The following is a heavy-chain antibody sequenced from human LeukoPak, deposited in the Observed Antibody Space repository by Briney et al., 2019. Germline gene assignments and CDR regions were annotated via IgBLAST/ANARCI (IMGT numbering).Heavy chain of an antibody. J-gene: IGHJ3*02. D-gene: IGHD5-18*01. CDR1: GFTFNSYG. V-gene: IGHV3-30*12. Sequence: GGSLRLSCAASGFTFNSYGMHWVRRAPGKGLEWVAYIPKDGSNKFYADSVKGRFTISRDNAKNSLYLQMNSLRAEDTAVYYCARYSYVADAFDIWGQGTMVTVSS. CDR2: IPKDGSNK. CDR3: ARYSYVADAFDI.